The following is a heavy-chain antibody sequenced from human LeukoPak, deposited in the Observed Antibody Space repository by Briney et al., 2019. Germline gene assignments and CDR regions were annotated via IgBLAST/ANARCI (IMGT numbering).Heavy chain of an antibody. D-gene: IGHD4-17*01. CDR2: ISSSGSTI. V-gene: IGHV3-11*04. J-gene: IGHJ6*03. CDR1: GFTFSDYY. CDR3: AREYGDYGFGYYYYYYYMDV. Sequence: PGGSLRLSCAASGFTFSDYYMSWIRQAPGKGLEWVSYISSSGSTIYYADSVKGRFTISRDNAKNSLYLQMNSLRAEDTAVYYCAREYGDYGFGYYYYYYYMDVWGKGTTVTVSS.